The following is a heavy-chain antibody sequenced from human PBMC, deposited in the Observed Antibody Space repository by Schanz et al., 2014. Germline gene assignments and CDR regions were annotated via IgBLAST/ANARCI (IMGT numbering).Heavy chain of an antibody. CDR1: GYSFTGYY. CDR3: ARVSTGSYSDAFHM. CDR2: INPSSGGT. D-gene: IGHD1-26*01. V-gene: IGHV1-2*02. Sequence: QVQLVQSGVEVKKPGASVKVSCKASGYSFTGYYMNWVRQAPGQGLEWMGWINPSSGGTNYAQKFQGRVTMTRDTSISTAYMELNRLRSDDTAVHYCARVSTGSYSDAFHMWGQGTMVTVSS. J-gene: IGHJ3*02.